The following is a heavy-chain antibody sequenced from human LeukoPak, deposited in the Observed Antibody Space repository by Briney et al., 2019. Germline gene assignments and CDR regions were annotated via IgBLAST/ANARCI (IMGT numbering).Heavy chain of an antibody. D-gene: IGHD3-9*01. CDR2: ISYDGSNK. CDR3: AKELRYFGWLLSREKYYYYMDV. CDR1: GFTFSSYG. Sequence: GGSLRLSCAASGFTFSSYGMHWVRQAPGKGLEWVAVISYDGSNKYYADSVKGRFTISRDNSKNTLYLQMNSLRAEDTAVYYCAKELRYFGWLLSREKYYYYMDVWGKGTTVTVSS. J-gene: IGHJ6*03. V-gene: IGHV3-30*18.